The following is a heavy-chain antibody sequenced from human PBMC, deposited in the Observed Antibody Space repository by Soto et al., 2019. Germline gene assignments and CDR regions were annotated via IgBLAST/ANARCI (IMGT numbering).Heavy chain of an antibody. CDR3: ARGVGSGSYYNQYNWFDP. CDR2: ISAYNGNT. J-gene: IGHJ5*02. D-gene: IGHD3-10*01. Sequence: ASVKVSCKASGYTFTSYGISWVRQAPGQGLEWMGWISAYNGNTNYAQKLQGRVTMTTDTSTSTAYMELRSLRSDDTAVHYCARGVGSGSYYNQYNWFDPWGQGTLVTVSS. V-gene: IGHV1-18*01. CDR1: GYTFTSYG.